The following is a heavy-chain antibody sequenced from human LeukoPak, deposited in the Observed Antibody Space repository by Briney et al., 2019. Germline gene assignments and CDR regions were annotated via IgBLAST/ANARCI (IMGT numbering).Heavy chain of an antibody. D-gene: IGHD6-13*01. CDR2: IRYDGSNK. CDR1: GFTFSSYG. Sequence: GGSLRLSCAASGFTFSSYGMHWVRQAPGKGLEWVAFIRYDGSNKYYADSVKGRFTISRDNSKNTLYLQMNSLRAEDTAVYYCAKDRAFVGYSSSWYDYWGQGTLVPVSS. V-gene: IGHV3-30*02. J-gene: IGHJ4*02. CDR3: AKDRAFVGYSSSWYDY.